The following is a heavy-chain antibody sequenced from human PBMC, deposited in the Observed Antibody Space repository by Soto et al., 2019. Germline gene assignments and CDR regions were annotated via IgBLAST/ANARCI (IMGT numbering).Heavy chain of an antibody. CDR1: GYTLTELS. CDR3: ATAHRHTVAIGYDY. CDR2: FDPEDGET. D-gene: IGHD5-12*01. J-gene: IGHJ4*02. Sequence: ASVKVSCKVSGYTLTELSMHWVRQAPGKGLEWMGGFDPEDGETIYAQKFQGRVTMTEDTSTDTAYMELSSLRSEDTAVHYCATAHRHTVAIGYDYWGQGTLVTVSS. V-gene: IGHV1-24*01.